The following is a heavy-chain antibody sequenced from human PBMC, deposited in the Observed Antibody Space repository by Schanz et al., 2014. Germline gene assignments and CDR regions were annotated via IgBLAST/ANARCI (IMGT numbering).Heavy chain of an antibody. Sequence: QVQLVQSGSELKKPGASVKVSCKASGYTFTSYAMNWVRQAPGQGLEWMGRINPNSGGTNYAENFQGRVTMTKDTSINTVYMELSTLTSDDTAVYYCARESVSRTRLFDPWGQGTLVTVSS. J-gene: IGHJ5*02. V-gene: IGHV1-2*06. D-gene: IGHD3-3*01. CDR2: INPNSGGT. CDR1: GYTFTSYA. CDR3: ARESVSRTRLFDP.